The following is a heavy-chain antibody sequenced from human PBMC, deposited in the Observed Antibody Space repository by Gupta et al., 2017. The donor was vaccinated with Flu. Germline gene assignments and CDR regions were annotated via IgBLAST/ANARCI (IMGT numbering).Heavy chain of an antibody. V-gene: IGHV2-5*02. CDR1: GFSLSTSGVG. Sequence: QITLKESGPTLVKPTQTLTLTCTFSGFSLSTSGVGVGWIRQPPGKALEWLALIYWDDDKRYSPSLKSRLTITKDTSKNQVVLTMTNMDPVDTATYYCAHRPGGVTVTPLYYFDYWGQGTLVTVSS. CDR3: AHRPGGVTVTPLYYFDY. D-gene: IGHD4-17*01. J-gene: IGHJ4*02. CDR2: IYWDDDK.